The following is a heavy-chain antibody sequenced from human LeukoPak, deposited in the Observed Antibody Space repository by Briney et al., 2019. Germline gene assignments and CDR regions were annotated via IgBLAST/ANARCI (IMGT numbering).Heavy chain of an antibody. Sequence: GASVKVSCKASGYTFTDYFIHWVRQAPGQGLEWMGRLYPNSGVTKHAQKFQGGVTMTRDTSISTVYMELSRLRPDDTAVYYCARGGTFSYDNGFDYWGQGTLVTVSS. V-gene: IGHV1-2*06. D-gene: IGHD2-8*01. CDR1: GYTFTDYF. CDR3: ARGGTFSYDNGFDY. CDR2: LYPNSGVT. J-gene: IGHJ4*02.